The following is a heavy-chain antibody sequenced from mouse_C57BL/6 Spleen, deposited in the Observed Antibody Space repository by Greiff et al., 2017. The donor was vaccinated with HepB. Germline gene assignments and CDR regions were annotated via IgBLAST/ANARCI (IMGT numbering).Heavy chain of an antibody. CDR1: GYSITSGYD. CDR2: ISYSGST. V-gene: IGHV3-1*01. D-gene: IGHD2-4*01. J-gene: IGHJ2*01. CDR3: ARRDYDGPFDY. Sequence: DVQLHESGPGMVKPSQSLSLTCTVTGYSITSGYDWHWIRHFPGNKLEWMGYISYSGSTNYNPSLKSRISITHDTSKNHFFLKLNSVTTEDTATYYCARRDYDGPFDYWGQGTTLTVSS.